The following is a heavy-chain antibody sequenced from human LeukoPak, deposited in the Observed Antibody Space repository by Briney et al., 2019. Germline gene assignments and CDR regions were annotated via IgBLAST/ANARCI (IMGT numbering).Heavy chain of an antibody. J-gene: IGHJ4*02. Sequence: QPGGSLRLSCAASGFTFGSYWMHWVRQAPGKGLVWVSRINSDGSSTSYADSVKGRFTISRDNAKNTLYLQMNSLRAEDTAVYYCARGPNYGAFDYWGQGTLVTVSS. CDR3: ARGPNYGAFDY. V-gene: IGHV3-74*01. D-gene: IGHD4-17*01. CDR1: GFTFGSYW. CDR2: INSDGSST.